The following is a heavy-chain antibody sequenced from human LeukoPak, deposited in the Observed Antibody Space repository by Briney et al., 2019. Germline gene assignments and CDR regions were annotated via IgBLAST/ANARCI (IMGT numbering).Heavy chain of an antibody. CDR3: ANDYSNYYSYGMDV. J-gene: IGHJ6*02. Sequence: PGGSLRLSCAASGFTFSSYGMHGVRQAPGKGLEWVAVILHDGSNKDYSDSVKGRFTISRDNSKNTLYLQMNSLRAEDTAVYYCANDYSNYYSYGMDVWGQGTTVTVSS. CDR1: GFTFSSYG. CDR2: ILHDGSNK. D-gene: IGHD4-11*01. V-gene: IGHV3-30*18.